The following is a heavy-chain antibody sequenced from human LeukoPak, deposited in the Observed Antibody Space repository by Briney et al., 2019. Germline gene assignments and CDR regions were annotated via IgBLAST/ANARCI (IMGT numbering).Heavy chain of an antibody. CDR3: ARDGTMPLAGAY. D-gene: IGHD2-2*01. J-gene: IGHJ4*02. CDR2: INHSGST. Sequence: PSETLSLTCTVYGGSFSGYYWNWIRQPPGKGLEWIGEINHSGSTHYNPSLKSRVTMSVDTSKNQFSMKLSSVTAADTAVYYCARDGTMPLAGAYWGRGTLVTVSS. CDR1: GGSFSGYY. V-gene: IGHV4-34*01.